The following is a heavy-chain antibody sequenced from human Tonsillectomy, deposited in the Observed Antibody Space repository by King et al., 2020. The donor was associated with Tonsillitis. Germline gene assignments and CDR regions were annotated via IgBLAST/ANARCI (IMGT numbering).Heavy chain of an antibody. Sequence: VQLQESGPGLVKPSETLSLTCTVSGDSIRNNYWSWVRQSPGKGLDWIGYISYSGDSGYNPSLESRVAISVDPSKNQFSLKVSSVPAADTAIYYCARKAREFDSWGQGILVTVSS. J-gene: IGHJ5*01. CDR3: ARKAREFDS. CDR2: ISYSGDS. V-gene: IGHV4-59*08. CDR1: GDSIRNNY.